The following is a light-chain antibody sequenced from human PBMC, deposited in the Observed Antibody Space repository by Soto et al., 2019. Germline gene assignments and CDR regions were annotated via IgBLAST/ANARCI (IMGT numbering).Light chain of an antibody. CDR2: DVS. V-gene: IGKV1-5*01. Sequence: DIQMTQSPATVSASVGDSVTITCRASQSITTWLAWYQQRPGKAPKLLIYDVSSLQSGVPSRFSGSGSGTDSTLTISCLQSEDFATYYCQQYYSYPRTFGQGTKVDI. J-gene: IGKJ1*01. CDR3: QQYYSYPRT. CDR1: QSITTW.